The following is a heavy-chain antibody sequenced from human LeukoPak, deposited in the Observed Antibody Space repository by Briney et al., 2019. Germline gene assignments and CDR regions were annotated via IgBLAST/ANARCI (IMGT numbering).Heavy chain of an antibody. CDR2: IRTEAYDGAT. J-gene: IGHJ6*03. CDR3: TRTFGHYYFYMDV. CDR1: GFTFGDYA. V-gene: IGHV3-49*04. D-gene: IGHD3-16*01. Sequence: PGGSLRLSCAASGFTFGDYAMSWVRQAPGKGLEWVGFIRTEAYDGATDYGASVKGRFTISRDDSKNIAYLQMNSLNTEDTAVYYCTRTFGHYYFYMDVWGKGTTVIVSS.